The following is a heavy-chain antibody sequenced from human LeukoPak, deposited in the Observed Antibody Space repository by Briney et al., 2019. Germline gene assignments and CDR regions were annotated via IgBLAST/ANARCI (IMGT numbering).Heavy chain of an antibody. J-gene: IGHJ4*02. CDR1: GLFLSNAW. Sequence: GGSLGLSCAAFGLFLSNAWMSWVRQAPGKGLGWVGRIKTKIDGWTTDYAAPVKGRFTISRDDSYSRLYLQLNSLQTEDTAVYYCTTDTSKIDYWGQGTLVTVSS. V-gene: IGHV3-15*01. CDR3: TTDTSKIDY. CDR2: IKTKIDGWTT.